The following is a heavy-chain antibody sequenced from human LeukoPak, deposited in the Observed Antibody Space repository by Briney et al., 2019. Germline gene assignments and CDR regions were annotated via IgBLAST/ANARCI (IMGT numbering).Heavy chain of an antibody. J-gene: IGHJ4*01. CDR2: IIPIFGTA. CDR3: ARKRGYCSSTSCYSLDY. V-gene: IGHV1-69*13. CDR1: GYTFTSYA. D-gene: IGHD2-2*01. Sequence: ASVKVSCKASGYTFTSYAISWVRQAPGQGLEWMGGIIPIFGTANYAQKFQGRVTITADESTSTAYMELSSLRSEDTAVYYCARKRGYCSSTSCYSLDYWGQEPWSPSPQ.